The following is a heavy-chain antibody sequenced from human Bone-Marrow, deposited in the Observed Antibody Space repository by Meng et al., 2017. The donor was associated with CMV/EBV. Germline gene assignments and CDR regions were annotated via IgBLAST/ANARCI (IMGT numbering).Heavy chain of an antibody. V-gene: IGHV1-46*01. J-gene: IGHJ4*02. D-gene: IGHD3-22*01. CDR3: ARALRLQWLPLN. CDR1: GYTFTSYY. Sequence: ASVKVSCKASGYTFTSYYMHWVRQAPGQGLEWMGIINPSGGSTGYAQKFQGRVTMTRDTSTSTVYMELSSLRSEDTAVYYCARALRLQWLPLNWGQGTLVTVSS. CDR2: INPSGGST.